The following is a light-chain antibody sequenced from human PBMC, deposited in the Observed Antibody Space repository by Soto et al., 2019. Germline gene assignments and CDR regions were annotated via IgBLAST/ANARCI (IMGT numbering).Light chain of an antibody. Sequence: ETVLTQSPATLSVSPGERATLSCRASESVTSNLAWYQQKPGQAPRLLIYGASTRATGIPARFSGSGSGTEFTLTISSLQSEDFAVYYCQQYINWLPITFGQGTRLEIK. CDR2: GAS. CDR3: QQYINWLPIT. V-gene: IGKV3-15*01. CDR1: ESVTSN. J-gene: IGKJ5*01.